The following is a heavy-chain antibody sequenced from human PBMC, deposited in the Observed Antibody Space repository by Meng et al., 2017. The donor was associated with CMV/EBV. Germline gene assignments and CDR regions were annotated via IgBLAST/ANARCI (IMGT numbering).Heavy chain of an antibody. Sequence: ASVKVSCKASGYTFTGYYMHWVRQAPGQGLEWMGWINPNSGGTNYAQKFQGRVTMTRDTSTSTAYMELSRLRSDDTAVYYCARDRGGWFGRSYYGMDVWGQGTTVTVSS. CDR1: GYTFTGYY. CDR3: ARDRGGWFGRSYYGMDV. D-gene: IGHD3-10*01. CDR2: INPNSGGT. V-gene: IGHV1-2*02. J-gene: IGHJ6*02.